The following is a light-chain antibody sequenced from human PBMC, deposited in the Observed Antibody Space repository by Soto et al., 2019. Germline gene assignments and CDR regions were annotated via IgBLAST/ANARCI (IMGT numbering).Light chain of an antibody. Sequence: IQLTQSPSSLSASVGDRVTITCRASQGISSYLAWYQQRPGKAPKLLIYAASTLQSGVPSRFSGSGSGTDFTLTISALQPEDFTTYYCQQSYRTPPITVGQGTRLEIK. CDR1: QGISSY. CDR2: AAS. CDR3: QQSYRTPPIT. V-gene: IGKV1-9*01. J-gene: IGKJ5*01.